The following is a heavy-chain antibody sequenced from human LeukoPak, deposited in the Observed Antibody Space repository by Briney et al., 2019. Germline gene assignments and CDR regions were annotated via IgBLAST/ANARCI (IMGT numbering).Heavy chain of an antibody. D-gene: IGHD2-15*01. J-gene: IGHJ4*02. CDR3: AKDAPYCSGGSCPWDY. CDR1: GFTFSSYG. V-gene: IGHV3-30*18. Sequence: GGSLRLSCAVSGFTFSSYGMHWVRQAPGKGLEWVAVISYDGSNKYYADSVKGRFTISRDNSKNTLYLQMNSLRAEDTAVYYCAKDAPYCSGGSCPWDYWGQGTLVTVSS. CDR2: ISYDGSNK.